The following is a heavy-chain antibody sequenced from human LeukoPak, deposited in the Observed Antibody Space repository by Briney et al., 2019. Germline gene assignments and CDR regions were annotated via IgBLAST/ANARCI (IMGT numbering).Heavy chain of an antibody. Sequence: GGSLRLSCAASGFTFSSYSMSWVRQAPGKGLEWVSSISTSSSYIYYADSVKGRFTISRDNAKNSLYLQMNSLRAEDTGVYYCARVAVAGNRYYYYYMDVWGKGTTVTVSS. CDR2: ISTSSSYI. D-gene: IGHD6-19*01. CDR1: GFTFSSYS. J-gene: IGHJ6*03. V-gene: IGHV3-21*01. CDR3: ARVAVAGNRYYYYYMDV.